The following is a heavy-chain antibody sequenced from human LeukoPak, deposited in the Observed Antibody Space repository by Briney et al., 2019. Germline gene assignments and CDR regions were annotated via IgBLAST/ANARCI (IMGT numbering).Heavy chain of an antibody. D-gene: IGHD2-2*01. CDR3: AKLEGSTSLYYYYMDF. V-gene: IGHV3-23*01. CDR2: ISGSGGST. CDR1: GFTLSSSA. Sequence: PGGSLRLSCVASGFTLSSSAMRWVRQAPEKGLERVSAISGSGGSTYYADSVKGQFTISRDNSKNTLYLQMNSLRAEDTAVYYCAKLEGSTSLYYYYMDFWGKGTTVTVSS. J-gene: IGHJ6*03.